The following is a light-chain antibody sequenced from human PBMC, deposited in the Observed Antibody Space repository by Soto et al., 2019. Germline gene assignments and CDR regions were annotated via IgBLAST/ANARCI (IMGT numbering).Light chain of an antibody. CDR2: SDN. CDR3: ASWDDSLNGVV. Sequence: QPVLTQPPSASGTPGQGVTISCSGSTSNIGSNTVNWYQQLPGTAPKLLIYSDNERPSGLRDRFSGSTSGTSASLAIRGLQSEDEADYYCASWDDSLNGVVFGGGTKLTVL. J-gene: IGLJ2*01. CDR1: TSNIGSNT. V-gene: IGLV1-44*01.